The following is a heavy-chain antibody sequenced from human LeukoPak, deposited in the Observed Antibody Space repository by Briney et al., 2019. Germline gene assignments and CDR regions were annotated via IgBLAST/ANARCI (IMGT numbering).Heavy chain of an antibody. CDR3: ARSGSFSPAYYFDY. D-gene: IGHD1-26*01. CDR2: ISGSGGST. Sequence: GGSLRLSCAGSGFTFSSHWIGWVRQAPGKGLEWVSGISGSGGSTYYADSVEGRFTISRDNSKNTLYLQMNSLRAEDTAVYYCARSGSFSPAYYFDYWGQGTLVTVSS. V-gene: IGHV3-23*01. J-gene: IGHJ4*02. CDR1: GFTFSSHW.